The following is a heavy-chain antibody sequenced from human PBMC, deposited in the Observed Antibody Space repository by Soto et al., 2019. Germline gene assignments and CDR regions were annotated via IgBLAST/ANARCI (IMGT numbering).Heavy chain of an antibody. CDR3: XXXXXXLPSILTSPLDF. CDR1: GDTIYSDNYY. Sequence: QVQLRESGPGLVKPSQTLSLTCTVSGDTIYSDNYYWTWIRQPPGRGLELIAYIYYSGKTYYNPSLTSRTIISVDTSKNQFSLXXXSVTXXDTXXXXXXXXXXXLPSILTSPLDFWGQGILVTVSS. V-gene: IGHV4-30-4*01. J-gene: IGHJ4*02. D-gene: IGHD2-8*02. CDR2: IYYSGKT.